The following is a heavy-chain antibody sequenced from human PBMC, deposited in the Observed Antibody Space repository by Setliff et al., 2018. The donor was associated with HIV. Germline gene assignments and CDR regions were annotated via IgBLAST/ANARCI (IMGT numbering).Heavy chain of an antibody. CDR3: ARREPGSGTYSRGFDI. CDR1: GGTFSSYA. CDR2: IIPILGIA. V-gene: IGHV1-69*10. D-gene: IGHD3-10*01. Sequence: SVKVSCKASGGTFSSYAISWVRQAPGQGLEWMGGIIPILGIANCAQKFQGRVTITADESTSTAYMELSSLRSEDTAVYYCARREPGSGTYSRGFDIWGQGTRVTV. J-gene: IGHJ3*02.